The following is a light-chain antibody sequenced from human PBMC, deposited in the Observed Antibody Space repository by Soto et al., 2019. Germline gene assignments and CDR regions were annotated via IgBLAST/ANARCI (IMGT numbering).Light chain of an antibody. CDR2: GVS. Sequence: QSVLTHPASVSGSPRQSITISCTGTSSDVGGYNYVSWYQHHPGKAPRLMIYGVSNRPSVVSNRFSGSKSGNTASLTISGLQADDEADYYCSSYTITSTRYVSGTGTKVTVL. CDR3: SSYTITSTRYV. V-gene: IGLV2-14*01. CDR1: SSDVGGYNY. J-gene: IGLJ1*01.